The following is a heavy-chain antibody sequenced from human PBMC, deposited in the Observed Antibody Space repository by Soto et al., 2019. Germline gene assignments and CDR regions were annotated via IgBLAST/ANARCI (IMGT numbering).Heavy chain of an antibody. Sequence: VGSLRLSCAASGFTFSSYAMSWVRQAPGKGLEWVSAISGSGGSTYYADSVKGRFTISRDNSKNTLYLQMNSLRAEDTAVYYCAKDSIDCSSTSCYYPGNYYYGMDVSGQGTTVTVSS. D-gene: IGHD2-2*01. CDR3: AKDSIDCSSTSCYYPGNYYYGMDV. CDR2: ISGSGGST. J-gene: IGHJ6*02. CDR1: GFTFSSYA. V-gene: IGHV3-23*01.